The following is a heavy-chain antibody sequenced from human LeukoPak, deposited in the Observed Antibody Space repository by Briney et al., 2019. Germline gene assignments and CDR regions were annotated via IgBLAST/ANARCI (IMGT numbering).Heavy chain of an antibody. CDR3: ARERITMVRGVSNYFDY. V-gene: IGHV4-30-4*01. CDR2: IYYSGST. J-gene: IGHJ4*02. CDR1: GGSISSGDYY. Sequence: SETLSLTCTVSGGSISSGDYYWSWIRQPPGKGLEWIGYIYYSGSTYYNPSLKSRVTISVDTSKNQFSLKLSSVTAADTAVYYCARERITMVRGVSNYFDYWGQGTLVTVPS. D-gene: IGHD3-10*01.